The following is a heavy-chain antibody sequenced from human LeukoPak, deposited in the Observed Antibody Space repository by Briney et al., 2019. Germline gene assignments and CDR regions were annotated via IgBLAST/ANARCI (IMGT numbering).Heavy chain of an antibody. D-gene: IGHD4-17*01. V-gene: IGHV4-59*01. CDR1: GGSINNYY. CDR2: IYYRGST. Sequence: SETLSFTCTVSGGSINNYYWSWIRQPPGKGLEWIGYIYYRGSTNYNPSLKSRVTFSVDTSKNQFSLKLNSVTAADTAVYYCARGGDYGDLRYFDYWGQGTLVTVSS. J-gene: IGHJ4*02. CDR3: ARGGDYGDLRYFDY.